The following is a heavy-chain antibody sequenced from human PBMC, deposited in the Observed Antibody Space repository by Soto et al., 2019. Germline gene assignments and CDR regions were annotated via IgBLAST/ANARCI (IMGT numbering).Heavy chain of an antibody. J-gene: IGHJ6*02. CDR3: ARDPGSTHYDILTGYYKGYYYGMDV. V-gene: IGHV3-9*01. Sequence: GGSLRLSCAASGFTFDDYAMHWVRQAPGKGLEWVSGISWNSGSIGYADSVKGRFTISRDNAKNSLYLQMNSLRAEDTALYYCARDPGSTHYDILTGYYKGYYYGMDVWGQGTTVTVSS. CDR2: ISWNSGSI. CDR1: GFTFDDYA. D-gene: IGHD3-9*01.